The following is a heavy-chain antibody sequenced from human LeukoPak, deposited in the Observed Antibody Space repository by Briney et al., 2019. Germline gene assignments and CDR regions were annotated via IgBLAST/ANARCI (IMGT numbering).Heavy chain of an antibody. J-gene: IGHJ4*02. D-gene: IGHD1-26*01. Sequence: SETLSLTCAVYGGSFSGYYWSWIRQPPAKGLEWIGEINHSGSTNYNPSLKSRVTISVDTSKNQFSLKLSSVTAADTAVYYCARGAFEGEAKRYYFDYWGQGTLVTVSS. CDR2: INHSGST. V-gene: IGHV4-34*01. CDR1: GGSFSGYY. CDR3: ARGAFEGEAKRYYFDY.